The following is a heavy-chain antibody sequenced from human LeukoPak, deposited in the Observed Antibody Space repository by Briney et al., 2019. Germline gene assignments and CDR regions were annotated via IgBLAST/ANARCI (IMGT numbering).Heavy chain of an antibody. D-gene: IGHD7-27*01. J-gene: IGHJ4*02. V-gene: IGHV3-21*01. CDR3: ARELGGIKDLDY. CDR2: VGRGGRDV. Sequence: TGGSLRLSCVASGFTFSNHNMNWVRQAPGKGLEWVSSVGRGGRDVYYADSVKGRFTISRDNAKNSLYLQMNSLRAEDTAVYYCARELGGIKDLDYWGQGSLVTVSS. CDR1: GFTFSNHN.